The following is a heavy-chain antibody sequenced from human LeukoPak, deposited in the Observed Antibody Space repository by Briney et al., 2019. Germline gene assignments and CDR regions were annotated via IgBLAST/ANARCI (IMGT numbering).Heavy chain of an antibody. D-gene: IGHD6-19*01. CDR2: INPNSGGT. V-gene: IGHV1-2*02. Sequence: APVKVSCKASGYTFTGYYMHWVRQAPGQGLEWMGWINPNSGGTNYAQKFQGRVTMTRDTSISTAYMELSRLRSDDTAVYYCARDGTAVAFLRPWGQGTLVTVSS. CDR3: ARDGTAVAFLRP. J-gene: IGHJ5*02. CDR1: GYTFTGYY.